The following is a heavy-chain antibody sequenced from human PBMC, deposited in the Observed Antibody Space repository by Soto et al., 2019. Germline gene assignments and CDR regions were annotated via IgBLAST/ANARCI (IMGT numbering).Heavy chain of an antibody. Sequence: ASVKGSCKASGYTFTNYYAHWVRQAPGQGLQWMAMINPNNGNTSYTPKFQGRLSVSSDTSSTTLYMELSSLTSDDTAVYYCKTRASPTWQKFQFFDLWGKGTLVTVSS. CDR3: KTRASPTWQKFQFFDL. CDR2: INPNNGNT. CDR1: GYTFTNYY. J-gene: IGHJ3*01. D-gene: IGHD3-10*01. V-gene: IGHV1-46*01.